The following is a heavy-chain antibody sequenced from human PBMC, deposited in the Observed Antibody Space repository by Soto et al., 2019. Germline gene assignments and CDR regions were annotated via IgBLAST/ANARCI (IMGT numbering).Heavy chain of an antibody. CDR1: GGSFSGYY. CDR3: ARWIQQWAHFDY. CDR2: INHSGST. Sequence: PSETLSLTCAVYGGSFSGYYWTWIRQPPGTGLEWIGEINHSGSTNYNPSLKSRVTISVDTSKNQFSLKLTSVTAADTAVYYCARWIQQWAHFDYWGQGTLVTVSS. J-gene: IGHJ4*02. V-gene: IGHV4-34*01. D-gene: IGHD5-18*01.